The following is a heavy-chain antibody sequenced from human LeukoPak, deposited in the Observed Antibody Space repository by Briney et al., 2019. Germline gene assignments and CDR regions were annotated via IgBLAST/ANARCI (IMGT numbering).Heavy chain of an antibody. J-gene: IGHJ4*02. CDR2: IYYSGST. V-gene: IGHV4-59*01. Sequence: SETLSLTCTVSGGSISSYYWSWIRQPPGKGLEWIGYIYYSGSTNYKPSLKSRVTISVDTSKNQFSLKLSSVTAADTAVYYCARAGTIAAALDYWGQGTLVTVSS. CDR1: GGSISSYY. D-gene: IGHD6-13*01. CDR3: ARAGTIAAALDY.